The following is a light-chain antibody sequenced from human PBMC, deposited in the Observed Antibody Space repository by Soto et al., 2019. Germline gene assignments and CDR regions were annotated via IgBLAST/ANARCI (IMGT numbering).Light chain of an antibody. CDR3: QQYGTSLSLT. CDR1: QSVTSSY. J-gene: IGKJ1*01. CDR2: GAS. Sequence: EIVLTQSPGTLSLSPGERATLSCRASQSVTSSYLTWYQQKPGQAPRLLIYGASSRAAGIPDRFSGSGSGIDFILTINRLEPEDFAVYYCQQYGTSLSLTFGQGTKVEIK. V-gene: IGKV3-20*01.